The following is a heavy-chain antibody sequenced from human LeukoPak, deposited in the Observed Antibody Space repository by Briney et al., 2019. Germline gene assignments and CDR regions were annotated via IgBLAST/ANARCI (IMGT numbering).Heavy chain of an antibody. V-gene: IGHV4-59*01. CDR2: IYHSGST. CDR3: ARRRIGMDSSGWYASGDYYFDN. Sequence: SETLSLTCIVSGASISSDYWSWIRQPPGKGLEWMGYIYHSGSTNYNPSLKSRVTITIDTSKNQFSLKMSSVTAADTAVYYCARRRIGMDSSGWYASGDYYFDNWGQGTLVSVSS. J-gene: IGHJ4*02. CDR1: GASISSDY. D-gene: IGHD6-19*01.